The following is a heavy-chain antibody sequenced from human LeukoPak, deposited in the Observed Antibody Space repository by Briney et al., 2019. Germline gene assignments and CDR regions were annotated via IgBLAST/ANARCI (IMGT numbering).Heavy chain of an antibody. D-gene: IGHD4-17*01. V-gene: IGHV3-23*01. CDR1: GFTFSSYA. Sequence: GGSLRLSCAASGFTFSSYAMSWVRQAPGKGLEWVSPISGSGGSTSYADSVKGRFSISRDNANNSLFLQMNSLRAEDTAVYYCTRDVRLRHKYYYMDVWGKGTTVTVSS. J-gene: IGHJ6*03. CDR2: ISGSGGST. CDR3: TRDVRLRHKYYYMDV.